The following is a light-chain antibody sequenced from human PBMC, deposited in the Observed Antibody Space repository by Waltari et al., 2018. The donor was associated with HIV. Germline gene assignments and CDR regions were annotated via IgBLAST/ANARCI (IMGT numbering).Light chain of an antibody. Sequence: QSALTQPASVSGSPGQSITISCTGTSSAVGSYKLVSWYQQHPGKAPKLMIYEGSKRPSGVSNRFSGSKSGNTASLTISGLQAEDEADYYCCSYAGSSTLEVFGGGTKLTVL. CDR2: EGS. J-gene: IGLJ2*01. V-gene: IGLV2-23*01. CDR1: SSAVGSYKL. CDR3: CSYAGSSTLEV.